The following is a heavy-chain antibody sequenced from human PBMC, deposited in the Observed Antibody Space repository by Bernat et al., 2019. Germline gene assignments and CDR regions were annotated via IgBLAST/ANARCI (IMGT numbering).Heavy chain of an antibody. V-gene: IGHV3-23*04. D-gene: IGHD3-3*01. Sequence: EVQLVESGGDLVQPGGSLSLSCAASGYAFSCCAVTWVRQAPGKGLEWVSTISNGGGITYYADSVKGRFTISRDNSKNTLFLQMNSLRADDTAIYYCARGAGMEVHNWYFDLWGRGTLVTVSS. CDR2: ISNGGGIT. CDR3: ARGAGMEVHNWYFDL. CDR1: GYAFSCCA. J-gene: IGHJ2*01.